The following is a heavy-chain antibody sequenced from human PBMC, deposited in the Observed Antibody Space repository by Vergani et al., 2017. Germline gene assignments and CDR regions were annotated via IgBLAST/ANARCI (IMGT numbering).Heavy chain of an antibody. D-gene: IGHD1-1*01. Sequence: EVKLLESGGDLVQPGGSLRLSCASSGFYFTTYAMSWFRQAPGKGLEWFSTINTNGDYTRYGDPVKGRFTLSRENSKSTLYLQMHRLRAEDTAIYCSAKGGWNYWFDSWGQGTLVIVS. CDR1: GFYFTTYA. CDR3: AKGGWNYWFDS. CDR2: INTNGDYT. J-gene: IGHJ5*01. V-gene: IGHV3-23*01.